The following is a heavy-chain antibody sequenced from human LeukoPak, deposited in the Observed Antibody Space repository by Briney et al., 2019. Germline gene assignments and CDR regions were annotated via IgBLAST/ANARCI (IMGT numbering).Heavy chain of an antibody. CDR2: ISYDGSNK. CDR1: GFTFSSYA. V-gene: IGHV3-30*18. CDR3: AKEGYYGSGSYFSPYYFDY. D-gene: IGHD3-10*01. J-gene: IGHJ4*02. Sequence: GGSLRLSCAASGFTFSSYAMSWVRQAPGKGLERVAVISYDGSNKYYADSVKGRFTISRDNSKNTLYLQMNSLRAEDTAVYYCAKEGYYGSGSYFSPYYFDYWGQGTLVTVSS.